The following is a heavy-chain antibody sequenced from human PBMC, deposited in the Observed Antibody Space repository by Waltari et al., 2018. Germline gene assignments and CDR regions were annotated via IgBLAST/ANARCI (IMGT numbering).Heavy chain of an antibody. J-gene: IGHJ4*02. V-gene: IGHV4-4*07. CDR2: TSPTGGT. CDR1: HGSISGYY. Sequence: QVQLQESGPGLVKPSEPLSLPCTVSHGSISGYYWSWIRQPAGKGLEGIGFTSPTGGTDYNPSLKSRVTRSSDTAKNQVFLHLNSVTAADTAVFYCARHWNHDSLADSFDLWGQGTRVTISS. D-gene: IGHD3-9*01. CDR3: ARHWNHDSLADSFDL.